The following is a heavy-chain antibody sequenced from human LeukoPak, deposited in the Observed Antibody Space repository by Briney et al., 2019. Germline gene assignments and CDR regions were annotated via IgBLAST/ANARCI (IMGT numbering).Heavy chain of an antibody. Sequence: GGSLRLSCAASGFTFTNYAMSWVRQAAGKGLEWVSLISGSGNNIYYEESVKGRFTISRDNSKNTLYLQMNSLSAECTTVNYCARGSTSTWYDHWGQGTLVTVSS. J-gene: IGHJ5*02. D-gene: IGHD2-2*01. CDR1: GFTFTNYA. CDR3: ARGSTSTWYDH. V-gene: IGHV3-23*01. CDR2: ISGSGNNI.